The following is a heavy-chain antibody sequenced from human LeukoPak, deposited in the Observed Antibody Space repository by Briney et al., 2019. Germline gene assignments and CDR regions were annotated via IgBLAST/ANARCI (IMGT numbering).Heavy chain of an antibody. V-gene: IGHV1-2*02. D-gene: IGHD3-10*01. CDR1: GYTFTGYY. CDR2: INPNSGGT. J-gene: IGHJ5*02. CDR3: ARLTITMVRGQVLQYNWFDP. Sequence: ASVKVSCKASGYTFTGYYMHWVRQAPGQGLGWMGWINPNSGGTNYAQKFQGRVTMTRDTSISTAYMELSRLRSDDTAVYYCARLTITMVRGQVLQYNWFDPWGQGTLVTVSS.